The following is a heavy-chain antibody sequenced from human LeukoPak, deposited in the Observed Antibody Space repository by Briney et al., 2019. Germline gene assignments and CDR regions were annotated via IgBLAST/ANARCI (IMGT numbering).Heavy chain of an antibody. CDR1: GFTFSSYS. CDR3: ARSIAARRALDY. CDR2: ISSSSSYI. V-gene: IGHV3-21*01. Sequence: GGSLRLSCAASGFTFSSYSMNWVRQAPGKGLEWVSSISSSSSYIYYADSVKGRFTISRDNAKNSLYLKMNSLRAEDTAVYYCARSIAARRALDYWGQGTLVTVSS. D-gene: IGHD6-6*01. J-gene: IGHJ4*02.